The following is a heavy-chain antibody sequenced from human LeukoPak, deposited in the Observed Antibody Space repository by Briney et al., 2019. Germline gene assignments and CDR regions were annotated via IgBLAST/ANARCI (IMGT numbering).Heavy chain of an antibody. CDR3: ASSYDILTGYDY. CDR1: GYTFTSYY. D-gene: IGHD3-9*01. Sequence: SVKVSCKASGYTFTSYYMHWVRQAPGQGLEWMGGIIPIFGTANYAQKFQGRVTITADESTSTAYMELSSLRSEDTAVYYCASSYDILTGYDYWGQGTLVTVSS. CDR2: IIPIFGTA. J-gene: IGHJ4*02. V-gene: IGHV1-69*13.